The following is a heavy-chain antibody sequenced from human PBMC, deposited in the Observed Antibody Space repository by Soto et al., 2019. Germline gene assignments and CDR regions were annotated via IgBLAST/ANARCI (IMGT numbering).Heavy chain of an antibody. V-gene: IGHV4-34*01. Sequence: SETLSLTCAVYGGSFSGYYWSWIRQPPGKGLEWIGEINHSGSTNYNPSLKSRVTISVDTSKNQFSLKLSSVTAADTAVYYCAAYYDFWSGYSKDDNWFDPWGQGTLVTVSS. CDR1: GGSFSGYY. J-gene: IGHJ5*02. D-gene: IGHD3-3*01. CDR2: INHSGST. CDR3: AAYYDFWSGYSKDDNWFDP.